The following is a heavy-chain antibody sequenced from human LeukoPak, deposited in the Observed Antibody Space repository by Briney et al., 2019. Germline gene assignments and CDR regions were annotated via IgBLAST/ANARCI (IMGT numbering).Heavy chain of an antibody. D-gene: IGHD3-22*01. CDR2: IYYSGST. V-gene: IGHV4-59*08. J-gene: IGHJ4*02. Sequence: SETLSLTCTVSGGSISSYYWSWIRQPPGKGLEWIVYIYYSGSTNYNPSLKSRVTISVDTSKNQFSLKLSSVTAADTAVYYCARSLTWYYYDSSGYLFDYWGQGTLVTVSS. CDR1: GGSISSYY. CDR3: ARSLTWYYYDSSGYLFDY.